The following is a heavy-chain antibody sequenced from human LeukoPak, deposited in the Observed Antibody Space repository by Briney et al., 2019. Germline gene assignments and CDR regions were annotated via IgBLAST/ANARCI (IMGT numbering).Heavy chain of an antibody. V-gene: IGHV3-30*03. CDR2: ISYDGSNK. J-gene: IGHJ6*02. Sequence: GGSLRLSCAASGFTFSSYGMHWVRQAPGKGLEWVAVISYDGSNKYYADSVKGRLTISRDNAKNTLYLQVNSLRAEDTAVYYCARGNGVPHNYYYGMDVWGQGTTVIVSS. CDR1: GFTFSSYG. CDR3: ARGNGVPHNYYYGMDV. D-gene: IGHD4-23*01.